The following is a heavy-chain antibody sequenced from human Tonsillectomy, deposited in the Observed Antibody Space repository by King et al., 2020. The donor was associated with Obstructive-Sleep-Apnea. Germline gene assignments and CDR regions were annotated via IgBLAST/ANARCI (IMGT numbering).Heavy chain of an antibody. D-gene: IGHD6-13*01. CDR1: GGSFSDYY. CDR2: INHSGST. CDR3: ARGSAAAAVNWFDP. J-gene: IGHJ5*02. Sequence: VQLQQWGAELLKPSETLSLTCAVFGGSFSDYYWSWIRQPPGKGLEWIGEINHSGSTNYNLSLKSRVTISVDTSKNQFSLKLSSVTAADTAVYYCARGSAAAAVNWFDPWGQGTLVTVSS. V-gene: IGHV4-34*01.